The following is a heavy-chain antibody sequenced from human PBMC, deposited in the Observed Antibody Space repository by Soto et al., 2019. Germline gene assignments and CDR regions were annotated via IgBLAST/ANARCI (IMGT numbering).Heavy chain of an antibody. V-gene: IGHV2-5*02. CDR2: IYWDDAK. Sequence: QITLKESGPTLVKPTQTLTLTCTFSGVSLSTSGVGVGSIRQPPGKALERLAPIYWDDAKRYTPSLKSRLTITKDTAKNQVVLTMTTMDPVDTATYYCAHREVGDHFDYWGQGTLVTVSS. CDR3: AHREVGDHFDY. D-gene: IGHD2-21*01. J-gene: IGHJ4*02. CDR1: GVSLSTSGVG.